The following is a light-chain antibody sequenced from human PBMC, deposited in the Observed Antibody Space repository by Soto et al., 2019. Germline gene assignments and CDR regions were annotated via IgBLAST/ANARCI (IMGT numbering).Light chain of an antibody. J-gene: IGKJ1*01. CDR3: QQYGSSPTT. V-gene: IGKV3-20*01. Sequence: EIVLTQSPVTLSLSPGERATLSCRASQSVTSNYIAWYQQKPGQAPRLHVFGASIRATGLPDRFSGSGSGTDFTLTISRLEPEDFAVYHCQQYGSSPTTFGQGTKVEIK. CDR1: QSVTSNY. CDR2: GAS.